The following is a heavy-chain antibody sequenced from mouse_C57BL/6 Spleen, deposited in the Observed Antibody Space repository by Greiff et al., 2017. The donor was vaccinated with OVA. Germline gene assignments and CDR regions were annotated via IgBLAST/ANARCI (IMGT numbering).Heavy chain of an antibody. Sequence: VQLKQSGPELVKPGASVKMSCKASGYTFTDYNMHWVKQSHGKSLEWIGYINPNNGGTSYNQKFKGKATLTVNKSSSTAYMELRSLTSEDSAVYYCAREGAYYYGSSFDYWGQGTTLTVSS. CDR2: INPNNGGT. CDR1: GYTFTDYN. D-gene: IGHD1-1*01. J-gene: IGHJ2*01. CDR3: AREGAYYYGSSFDY. V-gene: IGHV1-22*01.